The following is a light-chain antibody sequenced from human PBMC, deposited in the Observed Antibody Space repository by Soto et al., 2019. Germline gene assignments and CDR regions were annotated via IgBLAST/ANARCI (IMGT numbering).Light chain of an antibody. Sequence: QSVLTQPPSASGTPGQRVTIACSGSSSNIGGNTVNWYKQLPGTAPKLLMYSNNQRPSGVPDRFSGSKSGTSASLAISGLQSADEADYYCAAWDDSLNGYVVFGRGTKLTVL. CDR1: SSNIGGNT. CDR2: SNN. J-gene: IGLJ2*01. CDR3: AAWDDSLNGYVV. V-gene: IGLV1-44*01.